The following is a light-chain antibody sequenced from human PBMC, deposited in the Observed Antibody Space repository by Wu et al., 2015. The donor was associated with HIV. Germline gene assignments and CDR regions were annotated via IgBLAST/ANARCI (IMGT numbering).Light chain of an antibody. CDR1: QSISNF. Sequence: PGERASLSCRASQSISNFLAWYQQKPGQAPRLLIYDASNRATGIPARFSGSGSGTDFTLAISSLEPEDFAVYYCQQRNDWPLTFGQGTRLEIK. J-gene: IGKJ5*01. CDR2: DAS. CDR3: QQRNDWPLT. V-gene: IGKV3-11*01.